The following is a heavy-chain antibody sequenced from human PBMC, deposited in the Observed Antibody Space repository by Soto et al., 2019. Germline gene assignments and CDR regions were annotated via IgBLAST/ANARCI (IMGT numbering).Heavy chain of an antibody. CDR3: VGQTAYRYLQY. D-gene: IGHD3-16*01. J-gene: IGHJ1*01. Sequence: GGSLRLSCAASGFTFSSYSMNWVRQAPGKGLEWVSTISGSGDATYYADSVKGRFTISRDNSKNTLYLQLNSLRAEDTAVYYCVGQTAYRYLQYWGQGTLVTVSS. CDR1: GFTFSSYS. CDR2: ISGSGDAT. V-gene: IGHV3-23*01.